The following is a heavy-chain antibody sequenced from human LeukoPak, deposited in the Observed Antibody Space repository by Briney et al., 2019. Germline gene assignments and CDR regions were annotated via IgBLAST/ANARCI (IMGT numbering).Heavy chain of an antibody. D-gene: IGHD3-10*01. CDR1: GFTFSSYG. J-gene: IGHJ4*02. Sequence: GGSLRLSCAASGFTFSSYGMHWVRQALGKGLEWVAFIRYDGSNKYYADSVKGRFTISGDNSKNTLYLQMNSLRAEDTAVYYCAKDQYYYGSGSDYWGQGTLVTVSS. CDR3: AKDQYYYGSGSDY. V-gene: IGHV3-30*02. CDR2: IRYDGSNK.